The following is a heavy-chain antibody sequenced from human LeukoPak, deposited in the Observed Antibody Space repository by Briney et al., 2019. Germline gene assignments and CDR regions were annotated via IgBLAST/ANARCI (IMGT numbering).Heavy chain of an antibody. CDR1: GGSISSYY. D-gene: IGHD3-9*01. CDR3: ARWGTYYDILTVPGWFDP. J-gene: IGHJ5*02. Sequence: PSETLSLTCTVSGGSISSYYWSWIRQPPGKGLEWIGYIYYSGSTNYNPSLKSRATISVDTSKNQFSLKLSSVTAADTAVYYCARWGTYYDILTVPGWFDPWGQGTLVTVSS. CDR2: IYYSGST. V-gene: IGHV4-59*01.